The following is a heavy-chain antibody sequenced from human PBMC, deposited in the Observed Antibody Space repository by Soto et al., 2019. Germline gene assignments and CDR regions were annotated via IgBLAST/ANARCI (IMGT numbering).Heavy chain of an antibody. CDR2: ISAYNGNT. V-gene: IGHV1-18*04. Sequence: ASVKVSCKASGYTFTCYGISWVRQAPGQGLEWMGWISAYNGNTNYAQKLQGRVTMTTDTSTSTAYMELRSLRSDDTAVYYCARDPYCSSTSCYSLVDYWGQGTLVTVSS. D-gene: IGHD2-2*02. CDR3: ARDPYCSSTSCYSLVDY. J-gene: IGHJ4*02. CDR1: GYTFTCYG.